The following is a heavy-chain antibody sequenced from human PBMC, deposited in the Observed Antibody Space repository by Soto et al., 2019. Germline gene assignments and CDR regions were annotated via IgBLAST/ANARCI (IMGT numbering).Heavy chain of an antibody. CDR3: AKGGRQWLVTSDFNY. V-gene: IGHV3-30*18. CDR1: GFTFSDYA. D-gene: IGHD6-19*01. CDR2: VSHDGRNT. J-gene: IGHJ4*02. Sequence: VQLVESGGGVVQPGRSLRLSCAASGFTFSDYAMQWVRQAPGKGLEWVAVVSHDGRNTHYADSVKGRFTISRDSSKNTVSLEMTSLRPEDTAVYYCAKGGRQWLVTSDFNYWGQGALVTVSS.